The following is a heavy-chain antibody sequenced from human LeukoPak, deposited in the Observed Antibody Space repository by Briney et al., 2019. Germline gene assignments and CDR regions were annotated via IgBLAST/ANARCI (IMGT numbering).Heavy chain of an antibody. CDR3: ARALGVVAARGDWFDP. CDR1: GYTFTNHY. V-gene: IGHV1-46*01. D-gene: IGHD2-15*01. CDR2: INPSGGTT. J-gene: IGHJ5*02. Sequence: ASVKVSCKASGYTFTNHYMHWVRQAPGQGLQWMGIINPSGGTTNYTQKFQGRVTLTRDTSTSTVYMELSSLTSEDTAVYYCARALGVVAARGDWFDPWGQGTLVTVS.